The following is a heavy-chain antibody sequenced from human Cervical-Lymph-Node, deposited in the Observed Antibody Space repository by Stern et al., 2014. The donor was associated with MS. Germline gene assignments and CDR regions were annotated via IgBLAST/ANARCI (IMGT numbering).Heavy chain of an antibody. CDR3: ALGGFGHYFEY. D-gene: IGHD3-10*01. J-gene: IGHJ4*02. CDR1: GGTFSSSD. CDR2: IIPINGTA. Sequence: VQLVQSGAEVQKPGSSVKVSCRASGGTFSSSDISWVRQAPGQGLEWIGCIIPINGTANYAQKYQGRVTITADESTSTAYMELSSLRSEDTAIYYCALGGFGHYFEYWGQGTLVTVSS. V-gene: IGHV1-69*11.